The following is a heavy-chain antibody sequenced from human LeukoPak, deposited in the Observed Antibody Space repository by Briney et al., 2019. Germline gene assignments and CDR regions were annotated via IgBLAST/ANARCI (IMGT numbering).Heavy chain of an antibody. CDR3: ARGPRRDILTGYYMHYYYMDV. Sequence: ASVKVSCKASGYTFTGYYMHWVRQAPGQGLEWMGWINPNSGGTNFAQKFQGRVTMTRDTSISTAYMELSRLRSDDTAVYYCARGPRRDILTGYYMHYYYMDVWGKGTTVTVSS. J-gene: IGHJ6*03. D-gene: IGHD3-9*01. CDR2: INPNSGGT. CDR1: GYTFTGYY. V-gene: IGHV1-2*02.